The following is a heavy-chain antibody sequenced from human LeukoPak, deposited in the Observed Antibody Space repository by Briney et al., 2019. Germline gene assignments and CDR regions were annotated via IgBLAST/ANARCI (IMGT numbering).Heavy chain of an antibody. CDR1: GGSISSGGYS. CDR2: IYHSGST. J-gene: IGHJ4*02. CDR3: ARGGNYGDYQFDY. Sequence: PSETLSLTCAVSGGSISSGGYSWRWIRQPPGKGLEWLGYIYHSGSTYYNPSLKSRVTISVDRSKNQFSLKLSSVTAADTAVYYCARGGNYGDYQFDYWGQGTLVTVSS. V-gene: IGHV4-30-2*01. D-gene: IGHD4-17*01.